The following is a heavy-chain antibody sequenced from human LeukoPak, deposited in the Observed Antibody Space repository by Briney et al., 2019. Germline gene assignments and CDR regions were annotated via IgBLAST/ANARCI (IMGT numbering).Heavy chain of an antibody. J-gene: IGHJ4*02. D-gene: IGHD3-22*01. Sequence: SETLSLTCTVSGGPISSGSYYWSWIRQPAGKGLEWIGRIYTSGSTNYNPSLKSRVTISVDTSKNQFSLKLSSVTAADTAVYYCASNYYDSSGSIDYWGQGTLVTVSS. CDR2: IYTSGST. V-gene: IGHV4-61*02. CDR3: ASNYYDSSGSIDY. CDR1: GGPISSGSYY.